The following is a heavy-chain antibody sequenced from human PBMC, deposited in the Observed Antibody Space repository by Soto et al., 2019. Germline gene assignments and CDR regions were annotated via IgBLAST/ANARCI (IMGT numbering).Heavy chain of an antibody. Sequence: QVQLVESGGGVFQPGRSLRLSCAASGFTFSSYAMHWVRQAPGKGLEWVAVISYDGSNKYYADSVKGRFTISRDNSKNTLYLQMNSLRAEDTAVYYCARGGDIVVVPAAIGHGNGYFQHWGQGTLVTVSS. CDR1: GFTFSSYA. D-gene: IGHD2-2*02. V-gene: IGHV3-30-3*01. J-gene: IGHJ1*01. CDR3: ARGGDIVVVPAAIGHGNGYFQH. CDR2: ISYDGSNK.